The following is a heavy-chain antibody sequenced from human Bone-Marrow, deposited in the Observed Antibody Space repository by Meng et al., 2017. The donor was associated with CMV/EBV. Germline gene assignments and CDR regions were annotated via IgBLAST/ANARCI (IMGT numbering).Heavy chain of an antibody. CDR1: GGSISSSSYY. CDR3: ARRLRITIFGGSNYFDY. Sequence: SETLSPTCTVSGGSISSSSYYWGWIRQPPGKGLEWIGSIYYSGSTYYNPSLKSRVTISVDTSKNQFSLKLSSVTAADTAVYYCARRLRITIFGGSNYFDYWGQGTLVTVSS. CDR2: IYYSGST. D-gene: IGHD3-3*01. J-gene: IGHJ4*02. V-gene: IGHV4-39*07.